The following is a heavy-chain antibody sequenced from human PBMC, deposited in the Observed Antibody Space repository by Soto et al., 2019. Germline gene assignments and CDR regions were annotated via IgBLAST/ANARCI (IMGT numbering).Heavy chain of an antibody. CDR1: GFTFSSYW. J-gene: IGHJ4*02. V-gene: IGHV3-7*01. Sequence: EVQLVESGGGLVQPGGSQRLSCAASGFTFSSYWMSWVRQAPGKGLEWVANIKQDGSEKYYVDSVKGRFTISRDNAKNSLNLQMNSLRAEDTAVYYCARVTDYYDSSGYFDYWGQGTLVTVSS. D-gene: IGHD3-22*01. CDR2: IKQDGSEK. CDR3: ARVTDYYDSSGYFDY.